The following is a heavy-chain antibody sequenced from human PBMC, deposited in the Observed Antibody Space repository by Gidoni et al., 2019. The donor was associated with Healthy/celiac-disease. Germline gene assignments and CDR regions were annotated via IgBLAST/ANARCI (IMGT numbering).Heavy chain of an antibody. J-gene: IGHJ4*02. Sequence: EVQLLESGGGLVQPGGSLRLSCAASGFTFSSYALSWVRQAPGKGLEWVSAISGSGGSTYYADSVKGRFTISRDNSKNTLYLQMNSLRAEDTAVYYCAKDRTKDSCYDYWGQGTLVTVSS. CDR2: ISGSGGST. CDR1: GFTFSSYA. CDR3: AKDRTKDSCYDY. D-gene: IGHD2-15*01. V-gene: IGHV3-23*01.